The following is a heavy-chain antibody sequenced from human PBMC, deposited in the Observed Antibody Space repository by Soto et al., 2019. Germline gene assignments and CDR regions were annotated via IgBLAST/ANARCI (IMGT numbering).Heavy chain of an antibody. D-gene: IGHD2-21*01. Sequence: GESLKISCKGSGYSFNTYLSGWVRQMPGKGLEWMGVIYPDDSDIRYSPSFQGQVTISADKSISTAYLQWSSLKASDSGIYYCARRTGLLYSDWGQGTLVTVSS. V-gene: IGHV5-51*01. CDR3: ARRTGLLYSD. CDR1: GYSFNTYL. J-gene: IGHJ4*02. CDR2: IYPDDSDI.